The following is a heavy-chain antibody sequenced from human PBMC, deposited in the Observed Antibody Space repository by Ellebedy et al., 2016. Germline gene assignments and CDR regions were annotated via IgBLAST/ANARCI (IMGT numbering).Heavy chain of an antibody. CDR1: GFTFSSYG. CDR2: IWYDGSNK. J-gene: IGHJ6*02. D-gene: IGHD3-3*01. Sequence: GESLKISXAASGFTFSSYGMHWVRQAPGKGLEWVAVIWYDGSNKYYADSVKGRFTISRDNAKNTLYLQMNSLRAEDTAVYYCASGVLLGVYYYTMDVWGQGTTVTVSS. V-gene: IGHV3-33*03. CDR3: ASGVLLGVYYYTMDV.